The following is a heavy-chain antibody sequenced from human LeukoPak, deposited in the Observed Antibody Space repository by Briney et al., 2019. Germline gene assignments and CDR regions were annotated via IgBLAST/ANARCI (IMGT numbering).Heavy chain of an antibody. CDR2: INHSGST. CDR3: ATLYGSGTTEDYFGY. CDR1: GGSFSGYY. D-gene: IGHD3-10*01. Sequence: PSETLSLTCAVYGGSFSGYYWSWIRQPPGKGLEWIGEINHSGSTNYNPSLKSRVTISVDTSKNQLSLKLSSVTAADTAVYYCATLYGSGTTEDYFGYWGQGTLVTVSS. V-gene: IGHV4-34*01. J-gene: IGHJ4*02.